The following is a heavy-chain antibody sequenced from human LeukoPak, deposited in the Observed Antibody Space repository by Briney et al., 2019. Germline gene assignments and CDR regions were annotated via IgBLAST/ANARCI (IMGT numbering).Heavy chain of an antibody. J-gene: IGHJ4*02. CDR3: AKAPGYCSGGTCYDD. Sequence: GGSLRLSCAASGFTFSSYAMSWARQAPGKGLEWVSVISGSGGSTYNADSVKGRFTISRDNSKNTLYLQMKSLRADDTAVYYCAKAPGYCSGGTCYDDWGQGSLVTVSS. D-gene: IGHD2-15*01. V-gene: IGHV3-23*01. CDR1: GFTFSSYA. CDR2: ISGSGGST.